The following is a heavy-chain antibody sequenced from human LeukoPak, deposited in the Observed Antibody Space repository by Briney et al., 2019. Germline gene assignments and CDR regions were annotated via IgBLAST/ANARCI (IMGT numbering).Heavy chain of an antibody. D-gene: IGHD6-13*01. CDR2: MNPNSGNT. CDR3: ARAPSRAAGRWFDP. CDR1: RYTLTNHV. J-gene: IGHJ5*02. V-gene: IGHV1-8*03. Sequence: GPVKVSRKGSRYTLTNHVINWVRPATGQGVWGVGWMNPNSGNTGYAQKFQGRVTITRNTSISTAYMELSSLRSEDTAVYYCARAPSRAAGRWFDPWGQGTLVTVSS.